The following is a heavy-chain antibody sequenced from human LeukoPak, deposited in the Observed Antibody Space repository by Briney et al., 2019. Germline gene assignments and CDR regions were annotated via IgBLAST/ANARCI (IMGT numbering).Heavy chain of an antibody. Sequence: EGSLRLSCAASGCIFSHHWMSWVRHAPGKGLEWVANIKPDGSQKDYVDSVKGRFTISRDNAKNSLYLQMDSLRAEDTAMYYCAREDMWAFDMWGQGTMVTVSS. CDR2: IKPDGSQK. D-gene: IGHD2-15*01. CDR1: GCIFSHHW. J-gene: IGHJ3*02. CDR3: AREDMWAFDM. V-gene: IGHV3-7*01.